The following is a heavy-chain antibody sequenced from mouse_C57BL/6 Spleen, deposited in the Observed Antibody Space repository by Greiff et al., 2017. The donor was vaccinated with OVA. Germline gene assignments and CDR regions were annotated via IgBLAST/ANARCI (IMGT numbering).Heavy chain of an antibody. D-gene: IGHD1-1*01. CDR1: FYTFTIYL. V-gene: IGHV1-74*01. CDR3: AIERALYGSSPAWFAC. Sequence: QVQLQQPGAELVKPWASVKVSCKSSFYTFTIYLMHWFNHIPGQGLEWIGRIHPSDSDTNYNQKFKGKATLTVDKSSSTAYMQLSSLTSEDSAVYYCAIERALYGSSPAWFACWGQGTLVTVSA. CDR2: IHPSDSDT. J-gene: IGHJ3*01.